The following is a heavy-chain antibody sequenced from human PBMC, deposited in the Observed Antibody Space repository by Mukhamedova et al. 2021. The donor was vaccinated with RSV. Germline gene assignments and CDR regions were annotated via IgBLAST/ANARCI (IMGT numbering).Heavy chain of an antibody. J-gene: IGHJ4*02. Sequence: IYYSGSTYYNPSLKSRVTISVDTSKNQFSLKLSSVTAADTAVYYCARPGVYYGSGSGKDYWGQGTLVTVSS. D-gene: IGHD3-10*01. V-gene: IGHV4-39*01. CDR2: IYYSGST. CDR3: ARPGVYYGSGSGKDY.